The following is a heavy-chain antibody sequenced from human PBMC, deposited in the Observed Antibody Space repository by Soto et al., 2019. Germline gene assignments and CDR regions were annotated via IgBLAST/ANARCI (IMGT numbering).Heavy chain of an antibody. V-gene: IGHV3-48*01. Sequence: EVQLVESGGGLVQPGGSLRLSCAASGFTFSEYSMNWVRQAPGKGLEWVSYISSSSSTMFYADSVRGRFTISRDNAKNSLYLQMTSLRAEDTAVYYCAIHGPGSRYWGQGTLVTVSS. D-gene: IGHD3-10*01. CDR3: AIHGPGSRY. CDR2: ISSSSSTM. CDR1: GFTFSEYS. J-gene: IGHJ4*02.